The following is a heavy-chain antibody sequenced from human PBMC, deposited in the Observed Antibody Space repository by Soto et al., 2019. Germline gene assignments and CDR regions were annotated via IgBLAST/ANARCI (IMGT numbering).Heavy chain of an antibody. CDR1: GGTVGNNY. CDR2: TYSGVDT. V-gene: IGHV3-66*01. D-gene: IGHD2-21*01. J-gene: IGHJ4*02. Sequence: EVRRVEAVGVLVQPGGSLRLSCAASGGTVGNNYSVWVRQAPVKVLEWVSVTYSGVDTRYADSVKGRFTMSRDSTKNRVYLQIDSLRAEDTAVYFCSRNVKVKALGYWGQGSLVPVSS. CDR3: SRNVKVKALGY.